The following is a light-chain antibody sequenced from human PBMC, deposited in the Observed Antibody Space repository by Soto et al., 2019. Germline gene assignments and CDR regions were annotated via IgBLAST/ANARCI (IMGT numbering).Light chain of an antibody. J-gene: IGKJ5*01. V-gene: IGKV3-20*01. Sequence: EIVLTQSPGTLSLSPGERGTLSCIASQNLGTLYLAWFQQKSGQAPRLLIYGASSRATGIPDRFSGSGSGTDFTLTISRLEPEDFAVYSCKQYGSSVNFGQGTRLEIK. CDR2: GAS. CDR1: QNLGTLY. CDR3: KQYGSSVN.